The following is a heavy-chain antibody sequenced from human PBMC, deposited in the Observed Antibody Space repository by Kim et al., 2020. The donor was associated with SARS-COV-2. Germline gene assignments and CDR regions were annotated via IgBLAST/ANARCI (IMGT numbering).Heavy chain of an antibody. CDR2: IDPSDSYT. CDR1: GYSFTSYW. J-gene: IGHJ6*02. CDR3: ARRGGSDPLNYYYYGMDV. Sequence: GESLKISCKGSGYSFTSYWISWVRQMPGKGLEWMGRIDPSDSYTNYSPSFQGHVTISADKSISTAYLQWSSLKASDTAMYYCARRGGSDPLNYYYYGMDVWGQGTTVTVSS. D-gene: IGHD3-16*01. V-gene: IGHV5-10-1*01.